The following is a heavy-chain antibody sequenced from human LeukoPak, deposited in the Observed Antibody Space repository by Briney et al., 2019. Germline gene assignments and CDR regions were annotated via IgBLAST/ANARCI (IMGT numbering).Heavy chain of an antibody. CDR2: ISGSGFT. CDR1: GFTFSSYA. J-gene: IGHJ4*02. Sequence: GGSLRLSXAASGFTFSSYAMSWVRQAPGKGLEWVSAISGSGFTYYADSVKGRFTISRDNSKNTLYLQMNSLRAEDTAVYYCARGLYSSSPWGQGTLVTVSS. CDR3: ARGLYSSSP. V-gene: IGHV3-23*01. D-gene: IGHD6-6*01.